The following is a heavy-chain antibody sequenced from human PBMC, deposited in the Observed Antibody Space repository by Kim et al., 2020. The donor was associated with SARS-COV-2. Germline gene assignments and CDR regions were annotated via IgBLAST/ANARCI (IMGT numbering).Heavy chain of an antibody. D-gene: IGHD2-15*01. V-gene: IGHV3-53*04. CDR3: ARAYYGGYCSGGSCYLNAFDI. CDR1: GFTVSSNY. Sequence: GGSLRLSCAASGFTVSSNYMSWVRQAPGKGLEWVSVIYSGGSTYYADSVKGRFTISRHNSKNTLYLQMNSLRAEDTAVYYCARAYYGGYCSGGSCYLNAFDIWGQGTMVTVSS. J-gene: IGHJ3*02. CDR2: IYSGGST.